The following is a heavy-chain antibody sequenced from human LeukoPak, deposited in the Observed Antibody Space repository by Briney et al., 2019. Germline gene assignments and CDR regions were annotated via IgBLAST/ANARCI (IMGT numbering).Heavy chain of an antibody. J-gene: IGHJ5*02. D-gene: IGHD2-15*01. CDR3: AREANPRGYCSGGSCYFSLDP. CDR2: IYYSGST. V-gene: IGHV4-59*01. CDR1: GGSISSYY. Sequence: SETLSLTCTVSGGSISSYYWSWIRQPPGKGLEWIGYIYYSGSTNYNPSLKSRVTISVDTSKNQFSLKLSSVTAADTAVYYCAREANPRGYCSGGSCYFSLDPWGQGTLVTVSS.